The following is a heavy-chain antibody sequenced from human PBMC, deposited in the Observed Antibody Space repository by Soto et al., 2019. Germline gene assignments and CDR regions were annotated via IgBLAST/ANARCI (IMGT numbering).Heavy chain of an antibody. Sequence: EVQLVESGGGLVQPGGSLRLSCAASGFTFSSYWMHWVRQVPGKGLVWVSRIKIDGSITSHADSVRGRFTISRDNAKNTLYLQMNSLRAEDTAVYYCARVRNGDWYFDYWGQGTLVTVSS. CDR3: ARVRNGDWYFDY. CDR1: GFTFSSYW. V-gene: IGHV3-74*01. J-gene: IGHJ4*02. CDR2: IKIDGSIT. D-gene: IGHD2-21*02.